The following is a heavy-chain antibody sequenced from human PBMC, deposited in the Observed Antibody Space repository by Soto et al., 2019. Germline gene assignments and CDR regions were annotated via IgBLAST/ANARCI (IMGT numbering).Heavy chain of an antibody. D-gene: IGHD3-3*02. J-gene: IGHJ4*02. CDR3: ARALDHDPDAFRSSPTEH. CDR1: GFTVSSNC. Sequence: EVQLVESGGGLVQPGGSLRLSCAASGFTVSSNCMSWVRQAPGKGLEWVSVIYSGGSTYYADSVKGRFTISRDNSKNTLYLQMNSLRAEATAVYYWARALDHDPDAFRSSPTEHWGQGTLVTVSS. V-gene: IGHV3-66*01. CDR2: IYSGGST.